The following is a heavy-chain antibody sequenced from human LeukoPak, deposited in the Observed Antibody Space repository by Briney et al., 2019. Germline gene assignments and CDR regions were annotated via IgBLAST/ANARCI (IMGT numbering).Heavy chain of an antibody. CDR1: GFTFSSYA. CDR2: INSDGSST. Sequence: GGSLRLSCAASGFTFSSYAMHWVRQAPGKGLVWVSRINSDGSSTSYADSVKGRFTISRDNAKNTLYLQMNSLRAEDTAVYYCARDQAAAAGTTSIQYYYYMDVWGKGTTVTISS. CDR3: ARDQAAAAGTTSIQYYYYMDV. V-gene: IGHV3-74*01. J-gene: IGHJ6*03. D-gene: IGHD6-13*01.